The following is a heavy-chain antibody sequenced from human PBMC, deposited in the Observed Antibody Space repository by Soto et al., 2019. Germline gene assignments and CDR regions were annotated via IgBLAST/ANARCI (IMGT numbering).Heavy chain of an antibody. V-gene: IGHV3-21*01. CDR2: ISSSSSYI. D-gene: IGHD5-12*01. J-gene: IGHJ4*02. CDR3: ARSPGRDGYNHFDY. CDR1: GFTFSIYS. Sequence: GGSLRLSCAASGFTFSIYSMNWVRQAPGKGLEWVSSISSSSSYIYYADSVRGRFTISRDNAKNSLYLQMNSLGAEDTAVYYCARSPGRDGYNHFDYWGQGTLVTVSS.